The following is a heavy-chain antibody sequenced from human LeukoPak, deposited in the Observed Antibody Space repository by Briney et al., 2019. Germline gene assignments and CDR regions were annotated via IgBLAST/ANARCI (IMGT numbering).Heavy chain of an antibody. CDR3: ARKVDTAMVGGNWLDP. V-gene: IGHV4-39*01. D-gene: IGHD5-18*01. CDR1: GGSISSSSYY. CDR2: IYYSGST. J-gene: IGHJ5*02. Sequence: PSETLSLTCTVSGGSISSSSYYWGWIRQPPGKGLEWIGSIYYSGSTYYNPSLKSRVTISVDTSKNQFSLKLSSVTAADTAVYYCARKVDTAMVGGNWLDPWGQGTLVTVSS.